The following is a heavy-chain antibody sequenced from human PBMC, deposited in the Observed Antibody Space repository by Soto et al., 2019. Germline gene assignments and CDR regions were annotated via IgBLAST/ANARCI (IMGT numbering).Heavy chain of an antibody. CDR2: INPSDGRT. Sequence: QVQLVQSGAEVKKPGSSVKVSCKASGYILTNYYMHWVRQAPGQGLEWMGIINPSDGRTTSAQKLQGRVTMTSDTATSTVYMELGRLRSDDTAVYYCARGHCTTGVCSIWAFDPLGQGTLVTVSS. CDR1: GYILTNYY. D-gene: IGHD2-8*01. J-gene: IGHJ5*02. CDR3: ARGHCTTGVCSIWAFDP. V-gene: IGHV1-46*01.